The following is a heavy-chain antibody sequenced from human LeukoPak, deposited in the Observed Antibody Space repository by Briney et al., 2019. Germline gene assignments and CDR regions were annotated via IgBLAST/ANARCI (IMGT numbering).Heavy chain of an antibody. CDR2: INSDGSST. CDR3: ARGRDGYNWENYSGFDS. CDR1: GFTFSSYW. V-gene: IGHV3-74*01. J-gene: IGHJ4*02. Sequence: GGSLRLSCAASGFTFSSYWMHWVRQAPGKGLVWVSRINSDGSSTSYADSVKGRFTFSRDNAKNTLYLQMNSLRAEDTAVYYCARGRDGYNWENYSGFDSWGQGTLVTVSS. D-gene: IGHD5-24*01.